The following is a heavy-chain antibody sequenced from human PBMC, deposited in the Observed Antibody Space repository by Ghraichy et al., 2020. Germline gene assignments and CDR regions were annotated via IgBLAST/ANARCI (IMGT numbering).Heavy chain of an antibody. CDR1: GDSISSEGYY. Sequence: SETLSLTCAVSGDSISSEGYYWTWIRQSPVKGLEWIVYIYHTGGTHYNPSFRGRLSMAVDKSTDQFSVHLTSVTAADSAVYYCARAGGDNYTWVFDLWGQGHLVTVSS. V-gene: IGHV4-31*11. D-gene: IGHD4-11*01. CDR2: IYHTGGT. J-gene: IGHJ4*02. CDR3: ARAGGDNYTWVFDL.